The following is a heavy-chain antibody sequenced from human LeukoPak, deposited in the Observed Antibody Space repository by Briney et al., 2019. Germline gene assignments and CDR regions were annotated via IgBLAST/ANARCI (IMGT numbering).Heavy chain of an antibody. J-gene: IGHJ6*02. D-gene: IGHD3-10*01. Sequence: GASVKVFCKASGYTFTSYGISWVRQAPGQGRVGMGWISAYNGNTNYAQKLHGRVTMTTATSTITASMELRSLISDDTAVYYCARVWYYGSGSYYLPGGDGMDVWGQGTTVTVSS. CDR2: ISAYNGNT. CDR3: ARVWYYGSGSYYLPGGDGMDV. CDR1: GYTFTSYG. V-gene: IGHV1-18*01.